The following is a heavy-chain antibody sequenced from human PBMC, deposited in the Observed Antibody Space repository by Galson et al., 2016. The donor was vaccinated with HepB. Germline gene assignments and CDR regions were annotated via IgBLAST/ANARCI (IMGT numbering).Heavy chain of an antibody. V-gene: IGHV3-30*18. CDR3: AKAPNPGTTLYPLDY. J-gene: IGHJ4*03. CDR2: ILNDGSSK. CDR1: GFTFRSYV. D-gene: IGHD1-7*01. Sequence: SLRLSCAASGFTFRSYVMHWVRQAPGKGLEWVAAILNDGSSKFYADSVRGRFTISRDNSKNTLFLQMNSLRVEDTAVYYCAKAPNPGTTLYPLDYWGQGTTVTVSS.